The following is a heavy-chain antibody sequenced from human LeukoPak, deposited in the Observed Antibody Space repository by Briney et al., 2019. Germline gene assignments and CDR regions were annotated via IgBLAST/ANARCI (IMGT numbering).Heavy chain of an antibody. Sequence: ASVKVSCKASGYTFTSYGISWVRQAPGQGLEWMGWISAYNGNTNYAQKLQGRVTMTTDTSTSTAYMELRSLRSDDTAVYYCARVAAGTLGVGWFDPWGQGTLVTVPS. CDR3: ARVAAGTLGVGWFDP. J-gene: IGHJ5*02. V-gene: IGHV1-18*01. CDR1: GYTFTSYG. D-gene: IGHD6-13*01. CDR2: ISAYNGNT.